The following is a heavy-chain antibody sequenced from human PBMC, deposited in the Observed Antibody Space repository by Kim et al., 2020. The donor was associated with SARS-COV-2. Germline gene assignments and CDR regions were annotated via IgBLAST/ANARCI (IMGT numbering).Heavy chain of an antibody. D-gene: IGHD6-25*01. V-gene: IGHV3-7*04. CDR3: ARGPSYSYGYPWDS. CDR2: IKPDGSEK. CDR1: RFTFSTYW. J-gene: IGHJ4*02. Sequence: GGSLRLSCVASRFTFSTYWMTWVRQAPGKGLEWVANIKPDGSEKYYLDSVKGRFTISRDNAKNSLFLQMYTLRAEDTAVYYCARGPSYSYGYPWDSWGQGTLVTGSS.